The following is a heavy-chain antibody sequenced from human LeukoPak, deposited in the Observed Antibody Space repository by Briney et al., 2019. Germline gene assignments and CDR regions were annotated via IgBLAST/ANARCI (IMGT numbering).Heavy chain of an antibody. D-gene: IGHD1-14*01. CDR3: ARAAQPGFDP. CDR1: GLTFSTYS. V-gene: IGHV3-48*01. CDR2: ISSDSGTI. Sequence: GGSLRLSCGASGLTFSTYSMNWVRQAPGKGLEWVSYISSDSGTIYCADSVKGRFTISRDNAKNSLYLQMNSLRAEDTAVYYCARAAQPGFDPWGQGTLVTVSS. J-gene: IGHJ5*02.